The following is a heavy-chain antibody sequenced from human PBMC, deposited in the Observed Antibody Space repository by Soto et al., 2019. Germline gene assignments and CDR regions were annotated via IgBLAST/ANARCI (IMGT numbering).Heavy chain of an antibody. Sequence: EVQLFESGGRLVQPGGSLRLSCAASGFTFSNYAMSWVRQAPGKGLEWVSEISASGDSTYYADSLKGRFTVSRDNSNNTLYLQMNSLRAEDTAMYFCAKNPHPRWEVAYYNYGMDVWGQGTTVTVSS. J-gene: IGHJ6*02. CDR3: AKNPHPRWEVAYYNYGMDV. V-gene: IGHV3-23*01. CDR2: ISASGDST. D-gene: IGHD1-26*01. CDR1: GFTFSNYA.